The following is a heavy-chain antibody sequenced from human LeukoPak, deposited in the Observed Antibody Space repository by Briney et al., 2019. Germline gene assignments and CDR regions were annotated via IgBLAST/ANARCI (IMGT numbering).Heavy chain of an antibody. CDR2: ISYDGSNK. CDR1: GFTFSSYG. V-gene: IGHV3-30*18. D-gene: IGHD1-26*01. CDR3: AKQGWELLLLRGDYFDY. Sequence: GGSLRLSCAASGFTFSSYGMHSVRQAPGKGLEWVAVISYDGSNKYYADSVKGRFTISRDNSKNTLYLQMNSLRAEDTAVYYCAKQGWELLLLRGDYFDYWGQGTLDTVSS. J-gene: IGHJ4*02.